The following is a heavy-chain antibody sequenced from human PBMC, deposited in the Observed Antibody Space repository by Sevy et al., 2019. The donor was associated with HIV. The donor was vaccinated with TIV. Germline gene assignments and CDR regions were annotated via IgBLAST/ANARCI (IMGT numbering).Heavy chain of an antibody. D-gene: IGHD3-22*01. CDR1: GYSISSGYY. CDR3: ARDITMIVVAMGPYNWFDP. J-gene: IGHJ5*02. CDR2: IYHSGST. Sequence: LRLSCTVSGYSISSGYYWGWIRQPPGKGLEWIGSIYHSGSTYYNPSLKSRVTISVSTSKNQYSLKLSAVTAADTAVYYCARDITMIVVAMGPYNWFDPWGQGTLVTVSS. V-gene: IGHV4-38-2*02.